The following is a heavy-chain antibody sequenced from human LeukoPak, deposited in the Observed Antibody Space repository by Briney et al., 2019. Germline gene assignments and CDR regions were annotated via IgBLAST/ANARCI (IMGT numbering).Heavy chain of an antibody. Sequence: GASLRLSCAASGFTFSSYAMNWVRQAPGKGLEWVSSISGSGDSTYYADSVKGRFTISRDNSKNTLYLQMNSLRAEDTAVYYCTRSLNYYDISGHYPNWFDPWGQGTLVTVSS. J-gene: IGHJ5*02. CDR1: GFTFSSYA. CDR2: ISGSGDST. CDR3: TRSLNYYDISGHYPNWFDP. D-gene: IGHD3-22*01. V-gene: IGHV3-23*01.